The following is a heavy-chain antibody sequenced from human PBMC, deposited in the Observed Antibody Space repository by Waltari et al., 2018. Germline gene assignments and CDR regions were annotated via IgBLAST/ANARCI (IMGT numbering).Heavy chain of an antibody. J-gene: IGHJ2*01. V-gene: IGHV4-59*01. CDR2: VYYSGNT. CDR3: ARGGWSCDF. CDR1: GGSMTNFY. Sequence: QVQLQESGPGLVKPSETLSLTCSVSGGSMTNFYWSWFRLPPGKGLEWLGYVYYSGNTNYNPSLKSRVTISVDTSKNQFSLKMISVTAADTAVYFCARGGWSCDFWGRGTLVTVSA.